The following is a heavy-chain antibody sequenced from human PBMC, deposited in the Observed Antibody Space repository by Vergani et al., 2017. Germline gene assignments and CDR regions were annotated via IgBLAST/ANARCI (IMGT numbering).Heavy chain of an antibody. V-gene: IGHV4-31*03. CDR2: IYYSGST. D-gene: IGHD2-2*01. J-gene: IGHJ5*02. CDR1: GGSISSGGYY. CDR3: ARDSGAEGLVVVLDP. Sequence: QVQLQASGPGLVKPSQTLSLTCTVSGGSISSGGYYWSWIRQHPGKGLEWIGYIYYSGSTYYNPSLKSRVTISVDTSKNQFSLKLSSVTAADTAVYYCARDSGAEGLVVVLDPWGQGTLVTVSS.